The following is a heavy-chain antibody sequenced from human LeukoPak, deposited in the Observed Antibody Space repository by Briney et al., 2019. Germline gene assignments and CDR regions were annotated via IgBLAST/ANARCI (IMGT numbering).Heavy chain of an antibody. V-gene: IGHV3-11*04. CDR3: ARGHCSSTSCPNDAFDI. D-gene: IGHD2-2*01. J-gene: IGHJ3*02. CDR2: ISSSGSTI. CDR1: GFTFDDYG. Sequence: PGGSLRLSCAASGFTFDDYGMSWVRQAPGKGLEWVSYISSSGSTIYYADSVKGRFTISRDYAKNSLYLQMNSLRAEDTAVYYCARGHCSSTSCPNDAFDIWGQGTMVTVSS.